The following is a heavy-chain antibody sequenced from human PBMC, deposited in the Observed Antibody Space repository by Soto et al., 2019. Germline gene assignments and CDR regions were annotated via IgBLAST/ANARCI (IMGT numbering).Heavy chain of an antibody. J-gene: IGHJ5*02. Sequence: ASETLSLTCTVSGGSVSSGRYYRSWIRQPPGKGLEWIGYISYSGSTNYNPSLKSRVTISVDTSKNQFSLKLSSVTAADTAVYYCARDLGSSFWFDPWGHGTLVPASS. CDR1: GGSVSSGRYY. V-gene: IGHV4-61*01. D-gene: IGHD6-13*01. CDR2: ISYSGST. CDR3: ARDLGSSFWFDP.